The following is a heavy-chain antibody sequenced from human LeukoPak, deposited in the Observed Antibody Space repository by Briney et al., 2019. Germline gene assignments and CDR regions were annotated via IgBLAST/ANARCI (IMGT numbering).Heavy chain of an antibody. V-gene: IGHV3-74*01. CDR2: INSVGSST. CDR3: ARDRGIAAHWFDP. Sequence: GGSLRLSCAASGFTFSSYWMHWVRQAPGKWRGWVSRINSVGSSTSYADSVKGRFTISRDNAKNTLYLQMNSLRAEDTAVYYCARDRGIAAHWFDPWGQGTLVTVSS. J-gene: IGHJ5*02. D-gene: IGHD6-13*01. CDR1: GFTFSSYW.